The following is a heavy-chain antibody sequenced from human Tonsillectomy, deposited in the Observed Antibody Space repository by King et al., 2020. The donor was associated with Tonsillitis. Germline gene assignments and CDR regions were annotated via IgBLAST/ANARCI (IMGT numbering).Heavy chain of an antibody. CDR3: ARGPHYYDSSASVAYFDY. V-gene: IGHV4-34*01. CDR1: GGPFIGSY. J-gene: IGHJ4*02. CDR2: IFHTGST. D-gene: IGHD3-22*01. Sequence: QVQLQQWGAGLLKPSETLSLTCVVYGGPFIGSYWSWVRQPPGKDLEWIGEIFHTGSTNYNPSLKSRVTISVDTSKNQFSLKLSSVTAADTAVYYCARGPHYYDSSASVAYFDYWGQGTLVTVSS.